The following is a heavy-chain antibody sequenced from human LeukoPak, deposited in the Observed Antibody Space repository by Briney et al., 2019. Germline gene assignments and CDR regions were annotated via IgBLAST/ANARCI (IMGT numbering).Heavy chain of an antibody. CDR1: GFTFSGYA. D-gene: IGHD4-11*01. CDR3: ARDQTVTTERYDYYYYYGMDV. Sequence: PGGSLRLSCAASGFTFSGYAMHWVRQAPGKGLEWVAVISYDGSNKYYADSVKGRFTISRDNSKNTLYLQMNSLRAEDTAVYYCARDQTVTTERYDYYYYYGMDVWGQGTTVAVSS. CDR2: ISYDGSNK. V-gene: IGHV3-30-3*01. J-gene: IGHJ6*02.